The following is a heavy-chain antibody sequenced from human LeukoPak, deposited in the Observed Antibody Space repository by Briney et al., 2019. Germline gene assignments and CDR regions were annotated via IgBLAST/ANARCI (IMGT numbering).Heavy chain of an antibody. V-gene: IGHV3-23*01. Sequence: GGSLRLSCAASGFTFGSYAMSWVRQAPGKGLEWVSSISGSGDHTYYADSVKGRFTISRDNSKNTLYLQMNSLRAEDTAVYYCAKALRGSYGYDYWSQGTLVTVSS. D-gene: IGHD5-18*01. CDR3: AKALRGSYGYDY. CDR2: ISGSGDHT. J-gene: IGHJ4*02. CDR1: GFTFGSYA.